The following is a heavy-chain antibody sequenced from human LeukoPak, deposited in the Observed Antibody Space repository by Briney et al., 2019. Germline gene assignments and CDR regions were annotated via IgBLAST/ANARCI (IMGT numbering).Heavy chain of an antibody. J-gene: IGHJ4*02. CDR1: GYTFTNYG. V-gene: IGHV1-18*01. CDR2: ISIYNGNT. Sequence: GASVKVSCKASGYTFTNYGISWVRQAPGQGLEWMGWISIYNGNTDYAQKLRGRVTMTTDTSTSTAYMELRSLRSDDTAVYYCARDLQWLVIDYWGQGTLVTVSS. CDR3: ARDLQWLVIDY. D-gene: IGHD6-19*01.